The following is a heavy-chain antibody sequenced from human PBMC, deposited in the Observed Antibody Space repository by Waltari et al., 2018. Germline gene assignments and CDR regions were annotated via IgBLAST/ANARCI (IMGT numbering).Heavy chain of an antibody. CDR1: GGTFSSYA. V-gene: IGHV1-69*12. J-gene: IGHJ4*02. Sequence: QVQLVQSGAEVKKPGSSVKVSCKASGGTFSSYAISWVRQAPGQGLEGMGGIIPIFGTANYAQKFQGRVTITADESTSTAYMELSSLRSEDTAVYYCARGSLRDDFWSGYPFDYWGQGTLVTVSS. CDR2: IIPIFGTA. CDR3: ARGSLRDDFWSGYPFDY. D-gene: IGHD3-3*01.